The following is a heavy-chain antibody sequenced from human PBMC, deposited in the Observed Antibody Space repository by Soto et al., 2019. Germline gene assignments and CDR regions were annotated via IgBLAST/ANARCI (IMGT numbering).Heavy chain of an antibody. D-gene: IGHD7-27*01. Sequence: QVQLQESGPRVVKPSETLSLTCTVSGGSISGHYCSWIRQPPGKGLEWIGYVHYRGSTNYNPSLESPVSISVDTSKNRISLKLNSVTAADTAVYYWARHKWGKNWFDPWGQGTLVTVSS. CDR2: VHYRGST. V-gene: IGHV4-59*08. CDR1: GGSISGHY. J-gene: IGHJ5*02. CDR3: ARHKWGKNWFDP.